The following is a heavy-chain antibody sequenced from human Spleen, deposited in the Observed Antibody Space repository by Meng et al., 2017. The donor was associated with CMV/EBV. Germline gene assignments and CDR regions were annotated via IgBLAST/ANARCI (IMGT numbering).Heavy chain of an antibody. V-gene: IGHV1-69*05. CDR2: IIPIFGTA. CDR3: ARTNSGSSYFDY. CDR1: GGTFSSYA. Sequence: CKSAGGTFSSYAISWVRQAPGQGLEWMGGIIPIFGTANYAQKFQSRVTITTDESTSTAYMELSSLRSEDTAVYYCARTNSGSSYFDYWGQGTLVTVSS. D-gene: IGHD1-26*01. J-gene: IGHJ4*02.